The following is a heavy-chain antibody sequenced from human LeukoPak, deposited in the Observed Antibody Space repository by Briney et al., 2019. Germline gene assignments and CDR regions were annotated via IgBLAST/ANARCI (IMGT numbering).Heavy chain of an antibody. CDR1: GGSISSYY. Sequence: PSETLSLTCTVSGGSISSYYWSWIRQPPGKGLEWIGYIYYSGSTNYNPSLKSRVTISVDTSKNQFSLKLSSVTAADTAVYYCAVDYGSGSYAPQPGYWGQGTLVTVSS. V-gene: IGHV4-59*12. CDR3: AVDYGSGSYAPQPGY. CDR2: IYYSGST. J-gene: IGHJ4*02. D-gene: IGHD3-10*01.